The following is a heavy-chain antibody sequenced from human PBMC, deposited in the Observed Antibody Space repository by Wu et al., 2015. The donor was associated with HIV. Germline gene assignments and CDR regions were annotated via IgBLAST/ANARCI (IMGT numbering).Heavy chain of an antibody. Sequence: QVQLVQSGAEVKKPGSSVKVSCKASGGTFSSYAISWVRQAPGQGLEWMGGIIPIFGTANYAQKFQGRVTITADESTSTAYMELSSLRSEDTAVYYCAREWGHYYDSSAIPRYYFDYWGQGTLVTVSS. CDR3: AREWGHYYDSSAIPRYYFDY. V-gene: IGHV1-69*12. D-gene: IGHD3-22*01. J-gene: IGHJ4*02. CDR1: GGTFSSYA. CDR2: IIPIFGTA.